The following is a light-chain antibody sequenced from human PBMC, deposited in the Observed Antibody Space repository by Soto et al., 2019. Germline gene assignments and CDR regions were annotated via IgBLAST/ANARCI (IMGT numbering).Light chain of an antibody. Sequence: QSVLTQPPSVSGAPGQRVTISCTGSSSNIGAGYDVHWYQQFPGTTPKFLIYGNTNRPSGVPDRFSASKSGTPASLDITGLQAEDEAEYFCQSYDSSLTVVFGGGTKVTVL. CDR3: QSYDSSLTVV. CDR2: GNT. CDR1: SSNIGAGYD. V-gene: IGLV1-40*01. J-gene: IGLJ2*01.